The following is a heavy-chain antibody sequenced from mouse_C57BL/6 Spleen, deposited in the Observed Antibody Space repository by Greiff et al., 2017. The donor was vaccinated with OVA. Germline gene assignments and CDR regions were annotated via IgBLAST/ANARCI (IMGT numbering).Heavy chain of an antibody. D-gene: IGHD1-1*01. J-gene: IGHJ4*01. Sequence: DVKLVESGGGLVKPGGSLKLSCAASGFTFSDYGMHWVRQAPEKGLEWVAYISSGSSTIYYADTVKGRFTISRDNAKNTLFLQMNRLRSEDTAMYYCARSDYGSSPLAMDYWGQGTSVTVSS. CDR3: ARSDYGSSPLAMDY. CDR1: GFTFSDYG. CDR2: ISSGSSTI. V-gene: IGHV5-17*01.